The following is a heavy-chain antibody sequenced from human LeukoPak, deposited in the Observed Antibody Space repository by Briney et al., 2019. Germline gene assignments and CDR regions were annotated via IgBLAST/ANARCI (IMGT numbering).Heavy chain of an antibody. J-gene: IGHJ5*02. D-gene: IGHD1-26*01. CDR2: IRSKANSYAT. CDR3: AKKYSTGLDP. CDR1: GFTFSGSV. V-gene: IGHV3-73*01. Sequence: PGGSLRLSCAASGFTFSGSVMHWVRQASGKGLEWVGRIRSKANSYATAYAASVKGRFTISRDNSKNTLYLQMNSLRAEDTAVYYCAKKYSTGLDPWGQGTLVTVSS.